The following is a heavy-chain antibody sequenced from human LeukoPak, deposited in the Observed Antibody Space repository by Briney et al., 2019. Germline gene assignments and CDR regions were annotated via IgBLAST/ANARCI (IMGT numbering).Heavy chain of an antibody. D-gene: IGHD2-21*01. J-gene: IGHJ4*02. CDR3: VRDNPRCCGVIPANIDDF. CDR2: INGGGSPI. V-gene: IGHV3-48*01. Sequence: GSLRLSCAASGFTFSRGSMNWVRQAPGKGLEWVSYINGGGSPIYYADSVRGRFTISRDNAKSSLYLQMNSLRAEDTALYYCVRDNPRCCGVIPANIDDFWGQGTLVTVSS. CDR1: GFTFSRGS.